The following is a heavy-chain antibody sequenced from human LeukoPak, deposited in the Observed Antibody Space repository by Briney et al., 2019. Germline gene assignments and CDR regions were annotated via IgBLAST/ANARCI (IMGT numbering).Heavy chain of an antibody. CDR2: ISSSSSYI. V-gene: IGHV3-21*01. D-gene: IGHD6-6*01. CDR1: GFTFSSYS. Sequence: GGSLRLSCAASGFTFSSYSMNWVRQAPGKGLEWVSSISSSSSYIYYADSVKGRFTISRDDAKNSLYLQMNSLRAEETAVYYCERGGESSSNVDYWGQGTLVTVSS. CDR3: ERGGESSSNVDY. J-gene: IGHJ4*02.